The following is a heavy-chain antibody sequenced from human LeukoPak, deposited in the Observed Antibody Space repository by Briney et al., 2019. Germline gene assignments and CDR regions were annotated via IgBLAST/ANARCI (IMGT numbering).Heavy chain of an antibody. V-gene: IGHV3-30*03. CDR1: GFTFSSYG. CDR2: ISYDGSNK. J-gene: IGHJ4*02. CDR3: ARGDRPDYYDSSGYLDY. Sequence: PGGSLRLSCAASGFTFSSYGMHWVRQALGKGLEWVAVISYDGSNKYYADSVKGRFTISRDNSKNTLYLQMNSLRAEDTAVYYCARGDRPDYYDSSGYLDYWGQGTLVTVSS. D-gene: IGHD3-22*01.